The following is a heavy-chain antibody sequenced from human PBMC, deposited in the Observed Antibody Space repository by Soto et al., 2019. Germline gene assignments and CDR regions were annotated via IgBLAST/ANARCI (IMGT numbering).Heavy chain of an antibody. Sequence: QAQVVQSGAKVRKPGSSVKLSCKASEGTFNSYAIAWVRQAPGQGLEWMGGIIPYYNKLNYAQKFQDRVTITADDSTNTVYMELSSLRSDDTAVYFCASGASRWYPYFFDSWAQGTLVTVSS. CDR2: IIPYYNKL. CDR3: ASGASRWYPYFFDS. D-gene: IGHD6-13*01. J-gene: IGHJ4*02. CDR1: EGTFNSYA. V-gene: IGHV1-69*01.